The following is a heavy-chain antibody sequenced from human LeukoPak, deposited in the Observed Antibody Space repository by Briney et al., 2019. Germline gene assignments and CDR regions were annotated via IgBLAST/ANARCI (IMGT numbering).Heavy chain of an antibody. Sequence: SETLSLTCTVSGGSIKSHFWSWVQQPPGKRLEWIGYMFHSGTTNYNPSLKSRVTISVDTSKNQFSLRLTSVTAADTAVYYCVRTNPWDLTYYFDYWGQGTLVTVSS. V-gene: IGHV4-59*11. D-gene: IGHD1-14*01. CDR2: MFHSGTT. CDR3: VRTNPWDLTYYFDY. CDR1: GGSIKSHF. J-gene: IGHJ4*02.